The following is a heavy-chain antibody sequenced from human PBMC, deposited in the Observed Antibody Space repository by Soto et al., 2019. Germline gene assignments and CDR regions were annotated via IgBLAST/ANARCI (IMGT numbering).Heavy chain of an antibody. V-gene: IGHV4-34*01. CDR1: GGSFSGYY. J-gene: IGHJ4*02. D-gene: IGHD2-8*01. CDR2: INHSGST. Sequence: SETLSLTCAVYGGSFSGYYWSWIRQPPGKGLEWIGEINHSGSTNYNPSLKSRVTISVDTSKNQFSLKLSSVTAADTAVYYCARGSLIGPPDYWGQGTLVTVSS. CDR3: ARGSLIGPPDY.